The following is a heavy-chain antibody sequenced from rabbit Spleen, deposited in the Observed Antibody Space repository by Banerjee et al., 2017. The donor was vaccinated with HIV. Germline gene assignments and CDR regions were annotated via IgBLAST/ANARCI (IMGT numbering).Heavy chain of an antibody. D-gene: IGHD3-1*01. CDR1: GFDFSVYG. CDR2: IDPIFGRT. V-gene: IGHV1S47*01. J-gene: IGHJ4*01. Sequence: QEQLVESGGGLVQPGGSLKLSCKASGFDFSVYGLTWVRQAPGKGLEWIGYIDPIFGRTYYASWVNGRFTISSHNAQNTLYLQLNSLTAADTATYFCARGAWSNDCMNLWGPGTLVTVS. CDR3: ARGAWSNDCMNL.